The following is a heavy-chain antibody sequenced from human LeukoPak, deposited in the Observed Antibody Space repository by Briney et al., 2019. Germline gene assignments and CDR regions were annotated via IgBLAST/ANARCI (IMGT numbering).Heavy chain of an antibody. J-gene: IGHJ3*02. Sequence: TPSETLSLTCTVSGGSISSYYWNWIRQPPGKGLEWIGYIYYSGSTNYNPSLKSRVTMSVDTSKNQFSLKLSSMTAADTAVYYRARQRRYSGNPDAFDIWGQGTVVTVSS. CDR2: IYYSGST. D-gene: IGHD1-26*01. CDR1: GGSISSYY. CDR3: ARQRRYSGNPDAFDI. V-gene: IGHV4-59*08.